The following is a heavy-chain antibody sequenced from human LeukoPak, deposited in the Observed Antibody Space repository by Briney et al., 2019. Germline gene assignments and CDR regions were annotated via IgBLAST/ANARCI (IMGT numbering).Heavy chain of an antibody. D-gene: IGHD2-15*01. CDR2: ISGSGGST. CDR3: AKIESNIVVVVAAGGDNWFDP. J-gene: IGHJ5*02. Sequence: GGSLRLSCAASGFTFSSYAMSWVRQAPGKGLELVSAISGSGGSTYYADSVKGRFTISRDNSKNTLYLQMNSLRAEDTAVYYCAKIESNIVVVVAAGGDNWFDPWGQGTLVTVSS. CDR1: GFTFSSYA. V-gene: IGHV3-23*01.